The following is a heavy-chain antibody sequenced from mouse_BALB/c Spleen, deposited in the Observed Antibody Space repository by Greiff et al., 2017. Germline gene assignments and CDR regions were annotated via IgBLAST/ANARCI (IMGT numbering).Heavy chain of an antibody. CDR3: ARGDDGAWFAY. V-gene: IGHV1-14*01. D-gene: IGHD2-12*01. CDR2: INPYNDGT. Sequence: VQLKQSGPELVKPGASVKMSCKASGYTFTSYVMHWVKQKPGQGLEWIGYINPYNDGTKYNEKFKGKATLTSDKSSSPAYMELSSLTSEDSAVYYCARGDDGAWFAYWGQGTLVTVSA. CDR1: GYTFTSYV. J-gene: IGHJ3*01.